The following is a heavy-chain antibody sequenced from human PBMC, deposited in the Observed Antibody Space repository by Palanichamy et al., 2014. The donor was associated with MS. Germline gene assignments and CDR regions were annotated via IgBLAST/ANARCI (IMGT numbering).Heavy chain of an antibody. V-gene: IGHV3-7*01. D-gene: IGHD3-10*01. J-gene: IGHJ6*02. CDR1: GFTSSHYW. CDR3: ARDSGSGMPVGMDV. Sequence: EVQLVESGGGLVQPGGSLRLSCAASGFTSSHYWMSWVRQAPGKGLEWVASIKQDGSEKYYVDSVRGRFTISRDNAKNSLYLQMNSLRAEDTTVYYCARDSGSGMPVGMDVWGHGTTVTVSS. CDR2: IKQDGSEK.